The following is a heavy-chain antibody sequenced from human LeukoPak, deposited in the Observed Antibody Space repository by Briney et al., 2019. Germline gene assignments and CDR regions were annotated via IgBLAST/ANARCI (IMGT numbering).Heavy chain of an antibody. V-gene: IGHV1-46*01. CDR3: ARVGSSGWYYAEYFQH. Sequence: ASVKVSCKASGYTFTSYYMHWVRQAPGQGLEWMGIINPSGGSTSYAQKFQGRVTMTRDTSTSTVYMELSSLRSEDTAVYYCARVGSSGWYYAEYFQHWGQGTLVTVSS. J-gene: IGHJ1*01. CDR2: INPSGGST. D-gene: IGHD6-19*01. CDR1: GYTFTSYY.